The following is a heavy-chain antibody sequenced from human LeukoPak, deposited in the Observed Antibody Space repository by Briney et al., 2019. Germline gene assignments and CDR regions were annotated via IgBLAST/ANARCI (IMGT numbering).Heavy chain of an antibody. CDR2: ISGSGGST. CDR3: AKDQWGYNWFDP. V-gene: IGHV3-23*01. D-gene: IGHD3-16*01. Sequence: GGSLRLSCAASGFTFSSYAKRWVRQAPGKGLEWVSAISGSGGSTYYADSVKGRFTISRNNSKNTLYLQMNSLRAEDTAVYYCAKDQWGYNWFDPWGQGTLVTVSS. CDR1: GFTFSSYA. J-gene: IGHJ5*02.